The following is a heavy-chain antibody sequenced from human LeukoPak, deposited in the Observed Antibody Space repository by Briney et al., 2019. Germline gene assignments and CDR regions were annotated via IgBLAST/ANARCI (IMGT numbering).Heavy chain of an antibody. Sequence: GGSLRLSCAASGFTFSSYSMNWVRQAPGKGLEWVSSISRGSSHIYYADSVKGRFTISRDNSKNTLYLQMSSLRAEDTAVYYCVKDREVVTANYYFDYWGQGTLVTVSS. V-gene: IGHV3-21*01. J-gene: IGHJ4*02. CDR1: GFTFSSYS. CDR2: ISRGSSHI. CDR3: VKDREVVTANYYFDY. D-gene: IGHD2-21*02.